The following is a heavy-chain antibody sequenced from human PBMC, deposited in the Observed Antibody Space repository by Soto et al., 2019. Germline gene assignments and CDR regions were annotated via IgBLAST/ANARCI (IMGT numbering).Heavy chain of an antibody. CDR1: GFTSSGSA. J-gene: IGHJ5*02. Sequence: PGESLKISCAASGFTSSGSAVHWVRQASGKGLEWVGHIRSRTNSYATAYAASVKGRFTISRDDSKNTAYLQMNSLKTEDTAVYYCTRDPRNYYDSSGSANWFDPWGQGTLVTVSS. V-gene: IGHV3-73*01. CDR2: IRSRTNSYAT. D-gene: IGHD3-22*01. CDR3: TRDPRNYYDSSGSANWFDP.